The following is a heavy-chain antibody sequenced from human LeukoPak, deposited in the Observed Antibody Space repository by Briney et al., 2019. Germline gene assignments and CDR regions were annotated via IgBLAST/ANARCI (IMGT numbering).Heavy chain of an antibody. CDR1: GGSISSGDYY. Sequence: SETLSLTRTVSGGSISSGDYYWSWIRQSPGTGLEWIGYIYYSGSTYYNPSLKSRVTISVDTSKNQFSLKLSSVTAADTAVYYCARETVDYSNHGGYYYFDYWGQGTLVTVSS. CDR3: ARETVDYSNHGGYYYFDY. CDR2: IYYSGST. V-gene: IGHV4-30-4*01. J-gene: IGHJ4*02. D-gene: IGHD4-11*01.